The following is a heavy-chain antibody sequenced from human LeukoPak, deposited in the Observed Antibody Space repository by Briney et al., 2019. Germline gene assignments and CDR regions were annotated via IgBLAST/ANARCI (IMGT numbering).Heavy chain of an antibody. CDR2: INDGGST. V-gene: IGHV4-34*01. CDR3: ARRTDKGIAGSMDV. D-gene: IGHD1-26*01. Sequence: SETLSLTCAVYGGSFTKHQWSWIRQPPGKGLEWIGAINDGGSTNYNPSLKSRVTISVDTSKNQFSLKLSSVTAADTAVYYCARRTDKGIAGSMDVWGKGTTVTVSS. CDR1: GGSFTKHQ. J-gene: IGHJ6*03.